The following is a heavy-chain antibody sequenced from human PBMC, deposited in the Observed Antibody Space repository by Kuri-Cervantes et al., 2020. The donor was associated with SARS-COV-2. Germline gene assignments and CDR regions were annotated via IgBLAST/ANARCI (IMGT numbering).Heavy chain of an antibody. CDR1: GYTFSIYA. CDR3: AKVGPYNWFDP. V-gene: IGHV3-23*01. CDR2: ISGSGGST. J-gene: IGHJ5*02. Sequence: GESLKISCAASGYTFSIYAMSWVRQAPGKGLEWVSAISGSGGSTYYADSVKGRFTISRDNSKNTLYLQMNSLRAEDTAVYYCAKVGPYNWFDPWGQGTLVTVSS.